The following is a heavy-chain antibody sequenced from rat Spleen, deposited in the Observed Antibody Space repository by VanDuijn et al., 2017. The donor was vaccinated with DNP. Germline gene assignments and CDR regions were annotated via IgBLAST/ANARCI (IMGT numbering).Heavy chain of an antibody. CDR2: INSAGST. V-gene: IGHV3-3*01. J-gene: IGHJ2*01. CDR1: GYSITSNFR. Sequence: EVQLQESGPGLVKPSQSLSLTCSVTGYSITSNFRWSWIRKFPGNTLEWMGYINSAGSTDYNPSLKSRIPITRDTSKNQFFLQMTSVITEDTATYYWEVQLGVFDYWGQGVMVTVSS. CDR3: EVQLGVFDY. D-gene: IGHD1-5*01.